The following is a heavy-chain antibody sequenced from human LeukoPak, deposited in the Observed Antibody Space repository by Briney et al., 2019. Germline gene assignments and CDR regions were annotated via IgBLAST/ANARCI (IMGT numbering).Heavy chain of an antibody. D-gene: IGHD3-10*01. CDR1: GGSISSYY. Sequence: PSETLSLTCTVSGGSISSYYWSWIRQPPGKGLEWIGYIYYSGSTNYNPSLKSRVTISVDTSKNQFSLKLSSVTAADTAVYYCAREEERKNPDGSGSPQGGWFDPWGQGTLVTVSS. CDR3: AREEERKNPDGSGSPQGGWFDP. V-gene: IGHV4-59*01. J-gene: IGHJ5*02. CDR2: IYYSGST.